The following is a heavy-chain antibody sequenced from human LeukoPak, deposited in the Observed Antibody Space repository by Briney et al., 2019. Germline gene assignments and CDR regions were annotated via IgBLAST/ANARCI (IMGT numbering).Heavy chain of an antibody. CDR2: ISYDGSNK. CDR1: GFTVSSLH. Sequence: GGSVTFYCSASGFTVSSLHMHWVRQAPGKGLEWVGVISYDGSNKYSADSVKGRFTISRDNSKHTLYLQVSSLRAEDTAVYYCARDGGSYYASGTHWYFD. V-gene: IGHV3-30-3*01. CDR3: ARDGGSYYASGTHWYFD. D-gene: IGHD3-10*01. J-gene: IGHJ2*01.